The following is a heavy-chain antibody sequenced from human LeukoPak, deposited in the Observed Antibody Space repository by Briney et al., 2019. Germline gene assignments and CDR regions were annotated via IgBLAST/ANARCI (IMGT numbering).Heavy chain of an antibody. D-gene: IGHD4-23*01. CDR1: GGSISSSSYY. V-gene: IGHV4-39*01. Sequence: SETLSLTCTASGGSISSSSYYWGWVRQPPGKGPEWIGTIYYSGTTYYNPSLKSRVTVSVDTSKNQFSLRLSSVTAADTAVYFCARYVVTRGYSFDYWGQGTLVTVSS. CDR2: IYYSGTT. J-gene: IGHJ4*02. CDR3: ARYVVTRGYSFDY.